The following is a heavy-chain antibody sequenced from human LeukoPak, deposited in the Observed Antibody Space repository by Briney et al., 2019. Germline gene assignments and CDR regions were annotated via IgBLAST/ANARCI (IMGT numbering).Heavy chain of an antibody. CDR1: GFTFSSYW. V-gene: IGHV3-7*03. CDR2: INHNGNVN. Sequence: PGGSLRLSCAASGFTFSSYWMNWARQAPGKGLEWVASINHNGNVNYYVDSVKGRFTISRDNAKNSLYLQMNSLRAEDTALYYCAKDLEMATTTGWFDPWGQGTLVTVSS. CDR3: AKDLEMATTTGWFDP. D-gene: IGHD5-24*01. J-gene: IGHJ5*02.